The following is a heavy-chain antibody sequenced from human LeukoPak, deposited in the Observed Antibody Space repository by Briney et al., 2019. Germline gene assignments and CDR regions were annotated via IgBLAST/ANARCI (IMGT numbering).Heavy chain of an antibody. V-gene: IGHV5-51*01. CDR3: ARADYGGNSAFDY. CDR2: IYPGDSDT. CDR1: GYSFTSYW. D-gene: IGHD4-23*01. J-gene: IGHJ4*02. Sequence: PGGSLRLSCKGSGYSFTSYWIGWVRQMPGKGLEWMGIIYPGDSDTRYSPSFQGPVTISADKSISTAYLQWSSLKASDTAMYYCARADYGGNSAFDYWGQGTLVTVSS.